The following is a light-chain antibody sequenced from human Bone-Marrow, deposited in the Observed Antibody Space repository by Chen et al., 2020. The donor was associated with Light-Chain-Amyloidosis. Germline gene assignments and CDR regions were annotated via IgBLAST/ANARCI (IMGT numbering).Light chain of an antibody. J-gene: IGLJ2*01. Sequence: SYELTQPPSVSVSPGQTARITCSGDDLPTKYAYWYQQKPGQAPVLVIHRDTERPSGISERFSGSSSGTTATWTIRAVQAADEADYHCQSADSSGTYEVIFGGGTKLTVL. CDR2: RDT. V-gene: IGLV3-25*03. CDR1: DLPTKY. CDR3: QSADSSGTYEVI.